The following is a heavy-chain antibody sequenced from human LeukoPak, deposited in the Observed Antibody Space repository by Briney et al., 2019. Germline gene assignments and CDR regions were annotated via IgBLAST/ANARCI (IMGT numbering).Heavy chain of an antibody. J-gene: IGHJ4*02. D-gene: IGHD2-15*01. V-gene: IGHV3-30*02. CDR1: GFTFSDYS. CDR2: IRYDGNNK. CDR3: AKVRYCSGVNCYPDDN. Sequence: GGSLRLSCAASGFTFSDYSMHWVRQAPGKGLNWVAFIRYDGNNKYYADSVKGRFTISRDNFKNMLYLEMNSLSTKDTAVYYCAKVRYCSGVNCYPDDNWGQGTLVTVSS.